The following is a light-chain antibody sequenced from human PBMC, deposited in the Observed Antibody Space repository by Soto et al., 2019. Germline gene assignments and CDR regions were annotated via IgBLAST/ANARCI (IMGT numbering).Light chain of an antibody. Sequence: EIVMTQSQATLSVSPGERATLSCRASQSVSSNLAWYQQNPGQAPRLLMYGASTRATGIPDRFSGSGSGTEFTLTISSLQSEDFAVYYCQQHNNWPPWTFGQGTKVEIK. V-gene: IGKV3-15*01. CDR2: GAS. CDR1: QSVSSN. J-gene: IGKJ1*01. CDR3: QQHNNWPPWT.